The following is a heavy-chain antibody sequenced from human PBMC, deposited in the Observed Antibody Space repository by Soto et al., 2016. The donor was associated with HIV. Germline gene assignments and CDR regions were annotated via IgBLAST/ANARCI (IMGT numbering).Heavy chain of an antibody. CDR2: ISYDGSNK. D-gene: IGHD6-13*01. J-gene: IGHJ4*02. CDR1: GFTFSTYA. CDR3: AGVSDAWQQLAPFDY. V-gene: IGHV3-30*04. Sequence: VQLVESGGGVVQPGRSLRLSCAASGFTFSTYAMHWVRQAPGKGLEWVAVISYDGSNKYYADSVKGRFTISRDNSKNTLYLQMNSLRAEDTAVYYCAGVSDAWQQLAPFDYWGQGTLVTVSS.